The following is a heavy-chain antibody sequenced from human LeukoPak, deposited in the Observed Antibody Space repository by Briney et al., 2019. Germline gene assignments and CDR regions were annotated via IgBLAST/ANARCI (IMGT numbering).Heavy chain of an antibody. J-gene: IGHJ4*02. CDR1: GFTFGSYS. Sequence: GGSLRLSCAASGFTFGSYSMNWVRQAPGKGLEWVSYIHSSGHTIYYADSAKGRFTISRDNAKNSLYLQMNSLRAEDTAVYYCVRDPEALDYWGQGTQVTVSS. V-gene: IGHV3-48*01. CDR3: VRDPEALDY. CDR2: IHSSGHTI.